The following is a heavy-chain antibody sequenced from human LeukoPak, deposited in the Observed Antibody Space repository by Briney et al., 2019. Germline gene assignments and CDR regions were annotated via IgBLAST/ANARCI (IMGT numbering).Heavy chain of an antibody. J-gene: IGHJ4*02. D-gene: IGHD2/OR15-2a*01. CDR3: AGHHPRNTVDF. CDR1: GGSISSYY. V-gene: IGHV4-59*08. CDR2: ISDIGSI. Sequence: PSETLSLTCTVSGGSISSYYWSWIRQPPGKGLEWIAYISDIGSINYNPSLKSRVTISLDTSKNQFSLKLSSVTATDTAVYYCAGHHPRNTVDFWGQGTLVTVSS.